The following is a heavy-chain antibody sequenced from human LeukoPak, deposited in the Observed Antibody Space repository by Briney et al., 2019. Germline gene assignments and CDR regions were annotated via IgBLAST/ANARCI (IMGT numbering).Heavy chain of an antibody. Sequence: GGSLRLSCVASGFTFSNSWMHWVRQTPGKGLVWVSNINSDGSITIFADSVKGRFTISRDNAKNTLYLQMSSLRAEDTAVYYCARKSATMNAAFDYWGQGTLVTVSS. J-gene: IGHJ4*02. V-gene: IGHV3-74*01. CDR3: ARKSATMNAAFDY. D-gene: IGHD3-22*01. CDR2: INSDGSIT. CDR1: GFTFSNSW.